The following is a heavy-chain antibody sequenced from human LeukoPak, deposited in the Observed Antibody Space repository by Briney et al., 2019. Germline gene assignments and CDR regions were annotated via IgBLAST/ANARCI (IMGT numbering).Heavy chain of an antibody. Sequence: SETLSLTCTVSGGSLSSSDYYWGWIRQPPGKGLVWIGTIYYSGSTYYNPSLKSRVSISVDTSKNQFSLKLSSVTAADTAVYYCARHRASSRGGSGYSQGQFDYWGQGTLVTVSS. CDR2: IYYSGST. CDR3: ARHRASSRGGSGYSQGQFDY. V-gene: IGHV4-39*01. J-gene: IGHJ4*02. CDR1: GGSLSSSDYY. D-gene: IGHD3-22*01.